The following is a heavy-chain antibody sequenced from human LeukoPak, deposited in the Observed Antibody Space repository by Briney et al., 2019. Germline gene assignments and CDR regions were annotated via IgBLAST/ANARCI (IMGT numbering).Heavy chain of an antibody. D-gene: IGHD3-3*01. Sequence: SGPTPVNPTQTPTPTCTFSGFSHSTSDVGVSWIRQPPRNVLQWLAHIYWNDDKRYSQSLKSRLNITKHTSKNRVVLTMTNMDCVETATYYCAHLADFWSGYFYFDYWGKGTLVTVSS. CDR1: GFSHSTSDVG. J-gene: IGHJ4*02. CDR3: AHLADFWSGYFYFDY. V-gene: IGHV2-5*01. CDR2: IYWNDDK.